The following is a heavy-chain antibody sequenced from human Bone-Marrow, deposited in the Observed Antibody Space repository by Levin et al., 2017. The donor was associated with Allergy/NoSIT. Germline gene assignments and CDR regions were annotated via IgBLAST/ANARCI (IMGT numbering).Heavy chain of an antibody. CDR2: ISYDGSNK. V-gene: IGHV3-30-3*01. CDR1: GFTFSSYA. D-gene: IGHD3-10*01. J-gene: IGHJ6*02. Sequence: GGSLRLSCAASGFTFSSYAMHWVRQAPGKGLEWVAVISYDGSNKYYADSVKGRFTISRDNSKNTLYLQMNSLRAEDTAVYYCARDMGGSYFDNGTENYYYYGMDVWGQGTTVTVSS. CDR3: ARDMGGSYFDNGTENYYYYGMDV.